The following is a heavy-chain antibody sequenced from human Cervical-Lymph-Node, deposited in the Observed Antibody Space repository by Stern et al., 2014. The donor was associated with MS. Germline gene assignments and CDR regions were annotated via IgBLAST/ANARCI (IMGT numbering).Heavy chain of an antibody. CDR3: ARTSYDVLTGYSSYYLDH. D-gene: IGHD3-9*01. Sequence: QVTLRESGPALVKPTQTLTLTCSFSGFSLTTPGMCVSWIRQPPGKALEWLALIDWDDDKYLSSSLQTRLTLSKDTSKDQVVLTMTNMDPVDTATSDCARTSYDVLTGYSSYYLDHWGQGTLVTVSS. CDR2: IDWDDDK. V-gene: IGHV2-70*01. J-gene: IGHJ4*02. CDR1: GFSLTTPGMC.